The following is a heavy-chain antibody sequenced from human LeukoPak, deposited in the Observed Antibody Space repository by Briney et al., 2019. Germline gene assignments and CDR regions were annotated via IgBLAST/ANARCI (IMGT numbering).Heavy chain of an antibody. D-gene: IGHD6-19*01. CDR1: GFIFSTYG. J-gene: IGHJ4*02. CDR3: ASAGGHSSGWYRPGY. CDR2: IWYDGSQR. Sequence: PGGSLRLSCVASGFIFSTYGLHWVRQSPGRGLEWVEVIWYDGSQRYYADSVKGRFTISRDNSKNTLYLQMNSLRAEDTAVYYCASAGGHSSGWYRPGYWGQGTLVTVSS. V-gene: IGHV3-30*19.